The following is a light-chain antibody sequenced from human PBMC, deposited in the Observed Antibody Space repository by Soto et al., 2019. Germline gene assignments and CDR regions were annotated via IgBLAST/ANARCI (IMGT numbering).Light chain of an antibody. CDR1: QSVSSSF. CDR3: QQYDSSPLT. J-gene: IGKJ4*01. V-gene: IGKV3-20*01. CDR2: GAS. Sequence: EIVLTQSPGTLSLSPRERATLSCRASQSVSSSFLAWYQQKPGQAPRLLIFGASNRATGIPDRFSGSGSGTDFPLTISRLEPEDFAVYCCQQYDSSPLTFGGGTKVEIK.